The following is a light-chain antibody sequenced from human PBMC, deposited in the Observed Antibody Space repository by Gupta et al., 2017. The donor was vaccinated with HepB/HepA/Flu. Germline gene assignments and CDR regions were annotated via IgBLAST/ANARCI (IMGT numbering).Light chain of an antibody. CDR3: GTWDSSRSAGV. CDR1: SSNIGNNY. J-gene: IGLJ2*01. Sequence: SVFTHPPSVSAAPGQTVPISCSGSSSNIGNNYVSWSQQLPGTAPKLLIYDNNQRPSGSADRFSGSNSGTSATLGITGLQPGDEADDYCGTWDSSRSAGVFGGGTKLTVL. CDR2: DNN. V-gene: IGLV1-51*01.